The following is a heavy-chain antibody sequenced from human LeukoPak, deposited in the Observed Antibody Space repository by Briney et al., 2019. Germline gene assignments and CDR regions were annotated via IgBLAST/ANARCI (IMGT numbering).Heavy chain of an antibody. Sequence: PSETLSLTCTVSGYSISSGYYWGWIRQPPGKGLEWIGSIYHSGSTYYNPSLKSRVTISVDTSKNQFSLKLSSVTAADTAVYYCARDQFLSSSWPPFSYYYMDVWGKGTTVTVSS. CDR1: GYSISSGYY. J-gene: IGHJ6*03. CDR2: IYHSGST. V-gene: IGHV4-38-2*02. D-gene: IGHD6-13*01. CDR3: ARDQFLSSSWPPFSYYYMDV.